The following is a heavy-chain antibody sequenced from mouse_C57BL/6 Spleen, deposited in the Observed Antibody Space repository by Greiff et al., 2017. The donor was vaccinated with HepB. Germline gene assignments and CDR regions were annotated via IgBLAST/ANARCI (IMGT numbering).Heavy chain of an antibody. V-gene: IGHV14-2*01. J-gene: IGHJ2*01. CDR2: IDPEDGET. CDR3: ARYPRGFYILDY. D-gene: IGHD2-12*01. Sequence: VQLQQSGAELVKPGASVKLSCTASGFNIKDYYMHWVKQRTEKGLEWIGRIDPEDGETKYAPKFQCKATITADTSSNTAYLQLSSLTYEDTAVYYCARYPRGFYILDYWGQGTTLTVSS. CDR1: GFNIKDYY.